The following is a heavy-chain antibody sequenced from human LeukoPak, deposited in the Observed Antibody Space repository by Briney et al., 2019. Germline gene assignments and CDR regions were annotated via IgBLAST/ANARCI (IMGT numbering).Heavy chain of an antibody. J-gene: IGHJ3*01. CDR2: INPNSGGT. CDR3: ARRMSSKLTKYDAFDL. D-gene: IGHD1-1*01. Sequence: ASVKVSCKASEYTFMDYYIQWVRQAPGQGLEWMGWINPNSGGTPPSQKFQDRVTLTTDTSVSTAYMELTWLTSDDTAVYYCARRMSSKLTKYDAFDLWGQGTLVTVS. V-gene: IGHV1-2*02. CDR1: EYTFMDYY.